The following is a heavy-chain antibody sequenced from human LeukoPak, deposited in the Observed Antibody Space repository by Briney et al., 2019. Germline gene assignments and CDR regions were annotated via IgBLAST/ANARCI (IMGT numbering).Heavy chain of an antibody. CDR3: ARDHGVSSGCYEDYYYGMDV. J-gene: IGHJ6*02. CDR2: INPNSGGT. D-gene: IGHD2-2*01. CDR1: GYTFTGYY. V-gene: IGHV1-2*02. Sequence: GASVKVSCKASGYTFTGYYIQWVRQAPGQGLEWMGWINPNSGGTNYAQKFQGRVTMTRDTSISTAYMELSRLRSDDTAVYFCARDHGVSSGCYEDYYYGMDVWGRGTTVTVSS.